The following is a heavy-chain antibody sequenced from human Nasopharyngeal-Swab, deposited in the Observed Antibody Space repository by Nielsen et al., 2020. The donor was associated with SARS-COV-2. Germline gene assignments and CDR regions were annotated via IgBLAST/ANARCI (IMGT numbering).Heavy chain of an antibody. Sequence: GESLKISCVASGFTFSSYAMSWVRQAPGKGLEWVSAISGDSSYTYYADSVKGRFTIPRDNSKNTVSLQMNSLRAEDTAVYYCAKDRISMILAPLPWGQGTLVTVSS. CDR3: AKDRISMILAPLP. D-gene: IGHD3-22*01. CDR2: ISGDSSYT. V-gene: IGHV3-23*01. J-gene: IGHJ5*02. CDR1: GFTFSSYA.